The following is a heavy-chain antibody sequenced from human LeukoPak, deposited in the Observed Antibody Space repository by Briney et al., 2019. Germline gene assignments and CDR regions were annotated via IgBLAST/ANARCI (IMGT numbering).Heavy chain of an antibody. Sequence: PSETLSLTCTVSGYSISSGYYWGWIRQPPGKGLEWIGSIYHSGSTYYNPSLKSRVTISVDTSKNQFSLELSSVTAADTAVYYCVFRGYDGAFDIWGQGTMVTVSS. D-gene: IGHD5-12*01. J-gene: IGHJ3*02. CDR2: IYHSGST. CDR1: GYSISSGYY. CDR3: VFRGYDGAFDI. V-gene: IGHV4-38-2*02.